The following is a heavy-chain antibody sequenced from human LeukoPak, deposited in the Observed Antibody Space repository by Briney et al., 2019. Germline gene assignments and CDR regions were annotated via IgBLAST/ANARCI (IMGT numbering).Heavy chain of an antibody. V-gene: IGHV3-21*01. J-gene: IGHJ6*03. CDR2: ISSSSSYI. D-gene: IGHD3-10*01. CDR3: ARGRREPEAGSGIDYYYYYMDV. Sequence: PGGSLRLSCAASGFTFSSYSMNWVRQAPGKGLEWVSSISSSSSYIYYADSVKGRFTISRDNAKNSLYLQMNSLRAEDTAVYYCARGRREPEAGSGIDYYYYYMDVWGKGTTVTVSS. CDR1: GFTFSSYS.